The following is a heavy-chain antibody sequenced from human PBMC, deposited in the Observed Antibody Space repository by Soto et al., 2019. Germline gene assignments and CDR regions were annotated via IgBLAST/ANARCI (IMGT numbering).Heavy chain of an antibody. Sequence: QITLKESGPTLVEPTQTLTLTCSFSGFSLTNSGVGVGWFRQAPGKALECLGIIYWDNDRRYNPSLKTRLTITNDSSNNHVVLTMTYTEPVDTGTYYCAHRVAYSVCWGVGWFDSWGQGTPVTVS. V-gene: IGHV2-5*02. CDR1: GFSLTNSGVG. CDR2: IYWDNDR. CDR3: AHRVAYSVCWGVGWFDS. D-gene: IGHD2-15*01. J-gene: IGHJ5*01.